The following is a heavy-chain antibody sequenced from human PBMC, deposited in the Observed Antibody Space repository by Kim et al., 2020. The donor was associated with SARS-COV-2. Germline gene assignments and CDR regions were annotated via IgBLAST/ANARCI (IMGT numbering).Heavy chain of an antibody. CDR1: GGSISSGGYY. CDR3: ASHHCSGGSCYSRPFGY. D-gene: IGHD2-15*01. V-gene: IGHV4-31*03. J-gene: IGHJ4*02. Sequence: SETLSLTCTVSGGSISSGGYYWSWIRQHPGKGLEWIGYIYYSGSTYYNPSLKSRVTISVDTSKNQFSLKLSSVTAADTAVYYCASHHCSGGSCYSRPFGYWGQGTLVTVSS. CDR2: IYYSGST.